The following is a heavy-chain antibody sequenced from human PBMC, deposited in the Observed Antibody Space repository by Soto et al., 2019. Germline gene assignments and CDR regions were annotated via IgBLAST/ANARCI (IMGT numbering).Heavy chain of an antibody. CDR3: ARIIAAAGGRRYFDL. CDR2: ISYDGSNK. J-gene: IGHJ2*01. D-gene: IGHD6-13*01. V-gene: IGHV3-30-3*01. Sequence: GGSLRLSCAASGFTFSSYAMHWVRQAPGKGLEWVAVISYDGSNKYYADSVKGRFTISRDNSKNTLYLQMNSLRAEDTAVYYCARIIAAAGGRRYFDLWGRGTLVTVSS. CDR1: GFTFSSYA.